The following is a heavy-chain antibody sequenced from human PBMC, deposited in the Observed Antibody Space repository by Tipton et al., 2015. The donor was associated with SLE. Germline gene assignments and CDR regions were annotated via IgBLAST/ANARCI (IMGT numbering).Heavy chain of an antibody. CDR2: IYSGGRT. V-gene: IGHV3-66*02. Sequence: SLRLSCAASGFTVSDNYMSWVRQAPGKGLEWVSVIYSGGRTFYAASVKGRFTISRDNLKNTLFLQMNSLRPEDSALYYCARIAATAPRYFDYWGQGTLVTVSS. CDR3: ARIAATAPRYFDY. CDR1: GFTVSDNY. J-gene: IGHJ4*02. D-gene: IGHD2-21*02.